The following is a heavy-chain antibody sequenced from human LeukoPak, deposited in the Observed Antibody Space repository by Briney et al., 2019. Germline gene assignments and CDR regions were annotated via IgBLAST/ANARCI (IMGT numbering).Heavy chain of an antibody. J-gene: IGHJ4*02. V-gene: IGHV4-34*01. CDR1: GGSFSGYY. CDR2: INDSGSV. CDR3: ARRLVDSGASQVSDD. Sequence: PSETLSLTCAVYGGSFSGYYWSWIRQPPGKGLEWIGEINDSGSVSCNPSLKNRVTLSVDTSKNQFSLRLSSVAAADTAVYYCARRLVDSGASQVSDDWGQGTLVTVSS. D-gene: IGHD2-15*01.